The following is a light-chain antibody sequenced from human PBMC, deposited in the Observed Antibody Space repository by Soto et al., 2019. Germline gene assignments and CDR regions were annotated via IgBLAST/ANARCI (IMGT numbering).Light chain of an antibody. Sequence: DIQMTQSPSSLSASVGARVSITCQASQDIRTSLSWFQQKPGRAPKLLIYGASYLETGVPSRFRGSGSGTDFSFTISSLQPEDIATYYCQQYDNLPPFTFGSGTKVDIK. CDR1: QDIRTS. CDR2: GAS. CDR3: QQYDNLPPFT. V-gene: IGKV1-33*01. J-gene: IGKJ3*01.